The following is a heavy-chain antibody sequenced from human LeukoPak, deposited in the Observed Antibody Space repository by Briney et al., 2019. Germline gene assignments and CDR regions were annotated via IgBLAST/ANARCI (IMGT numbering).Heavy chain of an antibody. CDR3: ATNWNYVHFSFDI. J-gene: IGHJ3*02. D-gene: IGHD1-7*01. Sequence: SETLSLTCAVSGGSISSYYWSWIRQPPGKGLEWIGNIYYSGSNNYNPSLRSRVTISVDTSKNQFSLKLSSVTAADTAVYYCATNWNYVHFSFDIGGQGTMVTVS. V-gene: IGHV4-59*01. CDR2: IYYSGSN. CDR1: GGSISSYY.